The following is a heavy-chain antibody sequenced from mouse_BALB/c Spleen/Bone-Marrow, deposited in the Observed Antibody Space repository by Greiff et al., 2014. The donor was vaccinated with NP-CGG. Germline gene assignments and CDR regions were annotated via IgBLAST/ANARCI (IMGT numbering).Heavy chain of an antibody. D-gene: IGHD3-3*01. V-gene: IGHV1-61*01. Sequence: QVQLKESGAELVRPGASVKLSCKASGYSFTSYWMNWVKQRPGQGLEWIGMIHLSDSESRLNQKFKDKTTLTVDKSSSTAYMQLSSPTSEDSAVYYCTRYDLTTRAFAYWGQGTLVTVSA. CDR3: TRYDLTTRAFAY. CDR1: GYSFTSYW. CDR2: IHLSDSES. J-gene: IGHJ3*01.